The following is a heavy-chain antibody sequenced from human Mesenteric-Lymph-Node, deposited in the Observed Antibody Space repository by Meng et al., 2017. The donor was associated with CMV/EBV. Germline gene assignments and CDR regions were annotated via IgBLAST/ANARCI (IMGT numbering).Heavy chain of an antibody. CDR2: TRNKANSYTT. Sequence: GGSLRLSCAASGFTFSDHYMDWVRQAPGKGLEWVGRTRNKANSYTTEYAASVEGRFTISRDDSKNSLYLQMNSLKTEDTAVYYCARGYCSRTSCYKEYFYGMDVWGQGTTVTVSS. J-gene: IGHJ6*02. V-gene: IGHV3-72*01. D-gene: IGHD2-2*02. CDR1: GFTFSDHY. CDR3: ARGYCSRTSCYKEYFYGMDV.